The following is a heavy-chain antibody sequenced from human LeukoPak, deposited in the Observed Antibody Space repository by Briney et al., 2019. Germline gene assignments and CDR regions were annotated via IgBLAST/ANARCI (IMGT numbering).Heavy chain of an antibody. CDR2: IYYSGST. V-gene: IGHV4-59*01. CDR1: GGSISSYY. Sequence: PSETLSLTCTVSGGSISSYYWSWIRQPPGKGLEWIGYIYYSGSTNYNPSLKSRVTISVDTSKNQFSLKLSSVTAADTAVYYCATHSRSSFDYWGQGTLVTVSS. D-gene: IGHD6-6*01. CDR3: ATHSRSSFDY. J-gene: IGHJ4*02.